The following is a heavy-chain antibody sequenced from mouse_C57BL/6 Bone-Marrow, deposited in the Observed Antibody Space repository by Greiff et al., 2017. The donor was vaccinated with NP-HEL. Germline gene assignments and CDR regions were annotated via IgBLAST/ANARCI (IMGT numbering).Heavy chain of an antibody. J-gene: IGHJ2*01. V-gene: IGHV1-81*01. D-gene: IGHD1-1*01. CDR2: IYPRSGNT. Sequence: QVQLKQSGAELARPGASVKLSCKASGYTFTSYGISWVKQRTGQGLEWIGEIYPRSGNTYYNEKFKGKATLTADKSSSTAYMELRSLTSEDSSVYFCAIYGSTYFDYWGQGTTLTVSS. CDR1: GYTFTSYG. CDR3: AIYGSTYFDY.